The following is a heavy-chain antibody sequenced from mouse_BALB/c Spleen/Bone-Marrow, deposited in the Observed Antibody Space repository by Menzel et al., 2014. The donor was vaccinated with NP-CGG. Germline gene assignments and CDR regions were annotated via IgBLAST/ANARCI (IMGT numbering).Heavy chain of an antibody. D-gene: IGHD4-1*01. CDR3: TRGRTWDFDY. CDR1: GYTFTSYY. CDR2: INPSNGGT. V-gene: IGHV1S81*02. J-gene: IGHJ2*01. Sequence: VKLQESGAELVKPGASVKLSCKASGYTFTSYYMYWVKQRPGQGLEWIGEINPSNGGTNFNEKFKSRATLTVDKSSSTAYMQLSSLTSEDSAVYYCTRGRTWDFDYWGQGTPLTVSS.